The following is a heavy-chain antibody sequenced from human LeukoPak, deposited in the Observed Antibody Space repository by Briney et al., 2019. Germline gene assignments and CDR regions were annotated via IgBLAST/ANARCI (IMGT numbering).Heavy chain of an antibody. V-gene: IGHV4-59*08. CDR2: IYYSGST. CDR3: ARHVSGLQWLHY. J-gene: IGHJ4*02. Sequence: SETLSLTCTASGGSISSYYWSWIRQPPGKGLEWIGYIYYSGSTNYNPSLKSRVTISVDTSKNQFSLKLSSVTAADTAVYYCARHVSGLQWLHYWGQGTLVTVSS. D-gene: IGHD6-19*01. CDR1: GGSISSYY.